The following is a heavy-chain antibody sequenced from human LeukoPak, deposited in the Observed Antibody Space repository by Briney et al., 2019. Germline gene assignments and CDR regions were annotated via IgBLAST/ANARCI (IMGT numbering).Heavy chain of an antibody. J-gene: IGHJ6*03. CDR1: GGTFSSYA. CDR2: IIPIFGTA. V-gene: IGHV1-69*05. Sequence: ASVKVSCKASGGTFSSYAISWVRQAPGQGLEWMGGIIPIFGTANYAQKFQGRVTITTDESTSTAYMELSSLRSEDTAVYYCARQTGSQLPRVYYYYYYYMDVWGKGTTVTVSS. D-gene: IGHD1-14*01. CDR3: ARQTGSQLPRVYYYYYYYMDV.